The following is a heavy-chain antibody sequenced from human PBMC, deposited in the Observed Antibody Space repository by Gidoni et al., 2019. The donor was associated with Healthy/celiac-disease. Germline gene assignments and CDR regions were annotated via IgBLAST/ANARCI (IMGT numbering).Heavy chain of an antibody. V-gene: IGHV3-23*01. Sequence: EVQLLESGGGLVQPGGSLRLSCAASGFTFSSYAMSWVRQAPGKGLEWVSAIRGSGGSTYYADSVKGRFTISRDNSKNTLYLQMNSLRAEDTAVYYCAKDVTGVTTPRYFDYWGQGTLVTVSS. CDR2: IRGSGGST. J-gene: IGHJ4*02. CDR3: AKDVTGVTTPRYFDY. CDR1: GFTFSSYA. D-gene: IGHD4-17*01.